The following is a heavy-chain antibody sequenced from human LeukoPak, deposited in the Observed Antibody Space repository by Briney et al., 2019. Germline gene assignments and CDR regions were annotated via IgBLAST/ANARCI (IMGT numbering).Heavy chain of an antibody. CDR1: GFTFSSYW. Sequence: PGGSLRLSCAASGFTFSSYWMHWVRQAPGKGLVWVSRINSDASNTNYADSVKGRFTISRDNAKNTLYLQMNSLRTEDTAVYYCASVTVLGKRNAFDNWGQGIMVAASS. V-gene: IGHV3-74*01. J-gene: IGHJ3*02. D-gene: IGHD7-27*01. CDR2: INSDASNT. CDR3: ASVTVLGKRNAFDN.